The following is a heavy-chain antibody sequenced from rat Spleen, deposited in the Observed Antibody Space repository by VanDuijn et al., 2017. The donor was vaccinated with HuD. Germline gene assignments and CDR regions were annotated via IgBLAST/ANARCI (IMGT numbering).Heavy chain of an antibody. CDR2: ISTGGGNT. J-gene: IGHJ4*01. D-gene: IGHD3-1*01. CDR3: TQLGVMDA. V-gene: IGHV5S13*01. CDR1: GITFSNYG. Sequence: EVQLVESGGGLVQPGGSLKFSCAASGITFSNYGMAWVRQTPTKGLEWVASISTGGGNTYYRDSVKGRFTISRDNAKSTLYLQMDSLRSEDTATYYCTQLGVMDAWGQGASVTVSS.